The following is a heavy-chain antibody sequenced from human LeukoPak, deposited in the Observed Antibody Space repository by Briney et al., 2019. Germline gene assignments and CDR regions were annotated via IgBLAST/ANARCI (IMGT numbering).Heavy chain of an antibody. Sequence: GGSLRLSCSASRFTFSSYAIHWVRQAPGKGLEWVAFIRFDGSNKYYADSVKGRFTISRDDSKNTLYLQMNSLRPEDTAVYYCAKDHRYCSGGSCYGADYWGQGTLVTVSS. CDR2: IRFDGSNK. V-gene: IGHV3-30*02. CDR1: RFTFSSYA. D-gene: IGHD2-15*01. J-gene: IGHJ4*02. CDR3: AKDHRYCSGGSCYGADY.